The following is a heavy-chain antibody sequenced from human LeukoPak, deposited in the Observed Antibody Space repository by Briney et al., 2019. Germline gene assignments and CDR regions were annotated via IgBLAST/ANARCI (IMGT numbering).Heavy chain of an antibody. Sequence: SQTLSLTCTVSGGSISSGSYYWSWIRQPAGKGLEWIGRIYTSGSTNYNPSLKSRVTISVDTSKNQFSLKLSSVTAADTAVYYCVRENIVVVPAASFSYNWFDPWGQGTLVTVSS. CDR3: VRENIVVVPAASFSYNWFDP. J-gene: IGHJ5*02. CDR2: IYTSGST. CDR1: GGSISSGSYY. V-gene: IGHV4-61*02. D-gene: IGHD2-2*01.